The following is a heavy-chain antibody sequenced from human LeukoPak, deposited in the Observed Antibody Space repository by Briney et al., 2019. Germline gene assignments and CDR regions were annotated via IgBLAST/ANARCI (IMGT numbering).Heavy chain of an antibody. Sequence: GASVKVSCKASGFTFTRYDINWVRQATGQGLEWMGWMNPNNGNTGYAQTFQGRVTMTRDTFTSTAYMELSSLRSEDTAVYYCARGTDGSPRWYFDLWGRGTLVTVSS. CDR2: MNPNNGNT. CDR3: ARGTDGSPRWYFDL. V-gene: IGHV1-8*01. J-gene: IGHJ2*01. CDR1: GFTFTRYD.